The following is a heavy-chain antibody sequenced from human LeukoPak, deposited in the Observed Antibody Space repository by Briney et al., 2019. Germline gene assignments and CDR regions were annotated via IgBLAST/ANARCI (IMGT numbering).Heavy chain of an antibody. CDR2: IYYSGST. J-gene: IGHJ4*02. Sequence: PSETLSLTCTVSGGSISSYYWSWIRQPPGKGLEWIGYIYYSGSTNYNPSLKSRVTISVDTSKNQFSLKLSSVTAADTAVYYCARVTLLGFFDYWGQGTLVTVSS. D-gene: IGHD2-21*01. CDR3: ARVTLLGFFDY. V-gene: IGHV4-59*01. CDR1: GGSISSYY.